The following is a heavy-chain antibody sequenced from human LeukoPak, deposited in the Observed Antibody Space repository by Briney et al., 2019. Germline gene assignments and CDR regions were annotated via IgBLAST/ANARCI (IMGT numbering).Heavy chain of an antibody. D-gene: IGHD6-13*01. J-gene: IGHJ6*02. CDR3: ARGQNSSSWLNYYYYYGMDV. CDR1: GGSISSYY. V-gene: IGHV4-59*01. Sequence: SETLSLTCTVSGGSISSYYWSWIRQPPGKGLEWIGYIYYSGSTNYNPSPKSRVTISVDTSKNQFSLKLSSVTAADTAVYYCARGQNSSSWLNYYYYYGMDVWGQGTTVTVSS. CDR2: IYYSGST.